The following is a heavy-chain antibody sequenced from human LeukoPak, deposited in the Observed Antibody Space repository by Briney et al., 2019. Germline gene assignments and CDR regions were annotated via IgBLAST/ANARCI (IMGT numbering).Heavy chain of an antibody. CDR1: GGSFSGYY. Sequence: TSETLSLTCAVYGGSFSGYYWSWIRQPPGKGLEWIGEINHSGSTNYNPSLKSRVTISVDTSKNRFSLKLSSVTAADTAVYYCARGRSYYDYVWGSYRSSNDYWGQGTLVTVSS. CDR2: INHSGST. D-gene: IGHD3-16*02. V-gene: IGHV4-34*01. J-gene: IGHJ4*02. CDR3: ARGRSYYDYVWGSYRSSNDY.